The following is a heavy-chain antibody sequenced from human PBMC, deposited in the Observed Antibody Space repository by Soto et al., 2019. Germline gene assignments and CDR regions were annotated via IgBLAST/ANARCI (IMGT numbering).Heavy chain of an antibody. Sequence: QVQLVQSGAEVKKPGASVKVSCKASGYSFTSYGISWVRQAPGQGLEWMGWISAYNGNTKYAQKLQGRVTMTTGPSPSPAYRALRSLRSDDTAVYYGARDLAVALIDNWGQGTLVTVSS. D-gene: IGHD6-19*01. V-gene: IGHV1-18*01. CDR2: ISAYNGNT. J-gene: IGHJ4*02. CDR3: ARDLAVALIDN. CDR1: GYSFTSYG.